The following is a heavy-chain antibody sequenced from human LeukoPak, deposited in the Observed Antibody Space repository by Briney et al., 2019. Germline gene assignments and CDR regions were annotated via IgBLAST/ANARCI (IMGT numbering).Heavy chain of an antibody. J-gene: IGHJ4*02. CDR3: ARERVSGSYASPLDY. CDR2: IYHSGST. D-gene: IGHD1-26*01. CDR1: GYSISSGYY. Sequence: SETLSLTCAVSGYSISSGYYWGWIRQPPGKGLEWIGSIYHSGSTYYNPSPKSRVTISVDTSKNQFSLKLSSVTAADTAVYYCARERVSGSYASPLDYWGQGTLATVSS. V-gene: IGHV4-38-2*02.